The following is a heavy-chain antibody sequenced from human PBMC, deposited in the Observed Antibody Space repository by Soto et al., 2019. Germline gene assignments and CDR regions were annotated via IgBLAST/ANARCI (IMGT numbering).Heavy chain of an antibody. CDR3: ARGPPDVLLWFGELSDYYFDY. V-gene: IGHV3-21*05. J-gene: IGHJ4*02. Sequence: GGSLRLSCAASGFTFSSYSMSWIRQAPGKGLEWVSYISSSSSYTNYADSVKGRFTISRDNAKNSLYLQMNSLRAEDTAVYYSARGPPDVLLWFGELSDYYFDYWGQGPLVTVSS. CDR2: ISSSSSYT. D-gene: IGHD3-10*01. CDR1: GFTFSSYS.